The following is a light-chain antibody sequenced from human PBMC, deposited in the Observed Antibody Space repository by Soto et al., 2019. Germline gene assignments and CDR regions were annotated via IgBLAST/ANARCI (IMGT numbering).Light chain of an antibody. CDR2: AAS. Sequence: DIQMTQSPSSLSASVGDRVTITCRASQSISSYLNWYQQKPGKAPKVLIYAASSLQSGVPSRFSGSGSGTDCTLTISSLQPEDFATYHCQQSYSTPFTFGPGTKVDIK. J-gene: IGKJ3*01. CDR1: QSISSY. V-gene: IGKV1-39*01. CDR3: QQSYSTPFT.